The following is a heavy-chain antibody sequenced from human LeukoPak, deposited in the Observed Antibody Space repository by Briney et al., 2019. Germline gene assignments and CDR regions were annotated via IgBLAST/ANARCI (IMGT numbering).Heavy chain of an antibody. Sequence: GGSLRLSCAASGFTFSSYWMSWVRQAPGKGLEWVANIKQDGSEKYYVDSVKGRFTISRDNAKNSLYLQMNSLRAEDTAVYYCARVRGHYDSSGYYYPYYFDYWGQGTLVTVSS. CDR1: GFTFSSYW. J-gene: IGHJ4*02. CDR2: IKQDGSEK. V-gene: IGHV3-7*05. CDR3: ARVRGHYDSSGYYYPYYFDY. D-gene: IGHD3-22*01.